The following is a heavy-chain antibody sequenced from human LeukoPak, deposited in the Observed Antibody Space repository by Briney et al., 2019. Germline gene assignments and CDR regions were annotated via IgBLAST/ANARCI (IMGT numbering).Heavy chain of an antibody. CDR3: ARAPEADDAFDI. CDR2: IYHSGST. D-gene: IGHD1-14*01. Sequence: KPSETLSLTCAVSGYSISSGYYWGWIRQPPGKGLEWIGSIYHSGSTYYNPSLKSRVTISVDTSKNQFSLKLSSVTAADTAVYYCARAPEADDAFDIWGQGTMVTVSS. J-gene: IGHJ3*02. CDR1: GYSISSGYY. V-gene: IGHV4-38-2*01.